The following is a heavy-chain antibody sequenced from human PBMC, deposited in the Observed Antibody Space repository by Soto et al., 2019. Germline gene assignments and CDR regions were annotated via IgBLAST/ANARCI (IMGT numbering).Heavy chain of an antibody. CDR3: ARWAGYCSGTSCDTASVYGMDV. D-gene: IGHD2-2*02. Sequence: QVQLVQSGAEVKKPGSSVKVSCKASGGTFSSYAISWVRQAPGQGLEWMGGIIPIFGTANYAQKFQGRVTITADESTSTAYMELSSLRSGDTAVKYCARWAGYCSGTSCDTASVYGMDVWGQGTTVIVSS. J-gene: IGHJ6*02. CDR2: IIPIFGTA. V-gene: IGHV1-69*01. CDR1: GGTFSSYA.